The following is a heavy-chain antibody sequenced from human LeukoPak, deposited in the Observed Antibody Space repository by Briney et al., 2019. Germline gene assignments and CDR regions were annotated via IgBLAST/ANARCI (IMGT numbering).Heavy chain of an antibody. CDR1: GFTFSSYS. CDR3: ARGVIGGPLGY. CDR2: ISTSSSYI. D-gene: IGHD3-16*02. V-gene: IGHV3-21*01. J-gene: IGHJ4*02. Sequence: GGSLRLSCTASGFTFSSYSMNWVRQAPGKGLEWVSSISTSSSYIYYADSVKGRFTISRDNARNSLYLQMNTLRAEDTAVYYCARGVIGGPLGYWGQGTLVTVSS.